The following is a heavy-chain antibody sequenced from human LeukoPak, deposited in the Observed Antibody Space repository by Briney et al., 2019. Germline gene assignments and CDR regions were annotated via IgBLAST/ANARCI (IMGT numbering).Heavy chain of an antibody. D-gene: IGHD6-13*01. Sequence: GGSLRLSCAASGFTFSSYSMNWVRQAPGKGLEWVSSISRSSSYIYYADSVKVRFTISRYNAKNSLYLQMNSLRAEDTAVYSCARAQQPGYMDVWGKGTTVTVSS. CDR2: ISRSSSYI. CDR3: ARAQQPGYMDV. V-gene: IGHV3-21*01. J-gene: IGHJ6*03. CDR1: GFTFSSYS.